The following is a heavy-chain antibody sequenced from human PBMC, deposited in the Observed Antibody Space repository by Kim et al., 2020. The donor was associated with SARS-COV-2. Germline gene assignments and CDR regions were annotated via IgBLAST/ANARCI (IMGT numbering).Heavy chain of an antibody. CDR3: ARSRGSYYGGMDV. V-gene: IGHV3-21*01. CDR1: GFTFSSYS. Sequence: GGSLRLSCAASGFTFSSYSMNWVRQAPGKGLEWVSSISSSSSYIYYADSVKGRFTISRDNAKNSLYLQMNSLRAEDTAVYYCARSRGSYYGGMDVWGQGTTVTVSS. CDR2: ISSSSSYI. D-gene: IGHD3-16*01. J-gene: IGHJ6*02.